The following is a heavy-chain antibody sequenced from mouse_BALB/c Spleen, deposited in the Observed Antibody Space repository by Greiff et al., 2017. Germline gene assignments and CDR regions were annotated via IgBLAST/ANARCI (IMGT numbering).Heavy chain of an antibody. D-gene: IGHD2-14*01. CDR2: ISIYYDNT. CDR1: GYTFTDYA. CDR3: ARSVAYRYDGKPWFAY. V-gene: IGHV1-67*01. J-gene: IGHJ3*01. Sequence: VQLQQSGPELVRPGESVKISCKGSGYTFTDYAMHWVKQSHAKSLEWIGVISIYYDNTNYNQKFKGKATMTVDKSSSTAYMELARLTSEYSAIYYCARSVAYRYDGKPWFAYWGQGTLVTVSA.